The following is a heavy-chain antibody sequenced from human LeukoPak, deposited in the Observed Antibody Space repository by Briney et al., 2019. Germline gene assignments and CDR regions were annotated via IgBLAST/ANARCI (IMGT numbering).Heavy chain of an antibody. J-gene: IGHJ4*02. V-gene: IGHV3-23*01. CDR1: GFAFSSYA. Sequence: PGGSLRLSCAASGFAFSSYAMSWVRRAPGKGLEWVSGVTASGDTTYYADSVKGRFTISRDNSKNTLYLQMRSLRAVDTALYYCAKGTRIAVAGTLHYWGQGTLVTVSS. D-gene: IGHD6-19*01. CDR3: AKGTRIAVAGTLHY. CDR2: VTASGDTT.